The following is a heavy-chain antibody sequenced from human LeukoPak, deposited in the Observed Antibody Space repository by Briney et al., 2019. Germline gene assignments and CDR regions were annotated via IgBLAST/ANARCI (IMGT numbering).Heavy chain of an antibody. CDR2: ISGSGGST. D-gene: IGHD1-26*01. J-gene: IGHJ4*02. CDR1: GFTFSSYA. CDR3: ARDSGSSKYYFDY. Sequence: GGSLRLSCAASGFTFSSYAMSWVRQAPGKGLEWVSSISGSGGSTYYADSVKGRFTISRDNAKNSLYLQMNSLRAEDTAVYYCARDSGSSKYYFDYWGQGTLVTVSS. V-gene: IGHV3-23*01.